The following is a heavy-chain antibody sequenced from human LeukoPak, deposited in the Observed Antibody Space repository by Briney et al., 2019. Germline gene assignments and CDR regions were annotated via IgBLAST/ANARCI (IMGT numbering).Heavy chain of an antibody. J-gene: IGHJ4*02. D-gene: IGHD3-10*01. CDR3: ARCYYGSGSYNDY. CDR1: GFTFSSYA. Sequence: GGSLRLSCAASGFTFSSYAMSWVRQAPGKGLEWVSAISGSGGSTYYADSVKGRFTISRDNSKNTLYLQMNSLRAEDTAVYYCARCYYGSGSYNDYWGQGTLVTVSS. CDR2: ISGSGGST. V-gene: IGHV3-23*01.